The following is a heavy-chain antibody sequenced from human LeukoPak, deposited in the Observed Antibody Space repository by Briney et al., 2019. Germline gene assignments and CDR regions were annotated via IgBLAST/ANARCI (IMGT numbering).Heavy chain of an antibody. J-gene: IGHJ4*02. D-gene: IGHD2-2*01. CDR3: ARGMGRFCTSSSCYLSFVY. Sequence: PSETLSLTCNVSGSSISNGFFWAWIRQSPGKGLEWIGSIQNGGDSYYNPSLKSRTIMSLDTSKNQFSLKLTSVTAADTAVFYCARGMGRFCTSSSCYLSFVYWGQGTLVTVSS. CDR1: GSSISNGFF. V-gene: IGHV4-38-2*02. CDR2: IQNGGDS.